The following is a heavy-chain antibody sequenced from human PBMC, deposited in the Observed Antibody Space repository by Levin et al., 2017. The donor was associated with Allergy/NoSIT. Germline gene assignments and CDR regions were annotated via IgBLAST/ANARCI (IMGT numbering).Heavy chain of an antibody. J-gene: IGHJ4*02. Sequence: GESLKISCKAYGYSFTSYGIGWVRQAPGQGLEWMGGISGYGNTQEAQRFQGRLTMTSDTSTSTAYMDLRSLTSDDTAVYYCARDVGSDPMFYFDSWGQGTLVTVSS. CDR3: ARDVGSDPMFYFDS. CDR1: GYSFTSYG. CDR2: ISGYGNT. D-gene: IGHD1-26*01. V-gene: IGHV1-18*01.